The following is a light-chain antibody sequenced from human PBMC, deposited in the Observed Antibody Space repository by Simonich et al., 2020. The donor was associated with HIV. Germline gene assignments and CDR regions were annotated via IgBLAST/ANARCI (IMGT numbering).Light chain of an antibody. Sequence: DIVMTQSPDSLAVSLGERATLNCKSSQSVLYSSNNKNYLALYQQKPGQPPKLLIYWASTRESGVPDRFSGSGSGTDFTLTISSLQAEDVAVYYCQQYYTTPYTFGQGTKLEIK. V-gene: IGKV4-1*01. J-gene: IGKJ2*01. CDR3: QQYYTTPYT. CDR2: WAS. CDR1: QSVLYSSNNKNY.